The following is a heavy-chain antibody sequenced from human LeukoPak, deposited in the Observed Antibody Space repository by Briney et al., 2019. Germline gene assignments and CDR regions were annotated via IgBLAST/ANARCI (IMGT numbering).Heavy chain of an antibody. J-gene: IGHJ4*02. V-gene: IGHV4-59*01. CDR2: ISYSGNT. CDR3: ARLRNWAWDFDS. Sequence: SQTLSLTCTVSGGSISSDYWSWIRQPPGKGLEWIGYISYSGNTNYNPSLKSRVTISADTSKNQFSLKMSSVTAADTAVYFCARLRNWAWDFDSWGQGTLVTVSS. D-gene: IGHD7-27*01. CDR1: GGSISSDY.